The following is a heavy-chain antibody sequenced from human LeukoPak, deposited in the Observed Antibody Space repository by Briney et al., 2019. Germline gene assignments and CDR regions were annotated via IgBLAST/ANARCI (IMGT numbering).Heavy chain of an antibody. CDR1: GSSFSSYY. D-gene: IGHD4-11*01. Sequence: LETLSLTCTVSGSSFSSYYWSWIRQPPGKGLEWIGYIYYSGSTNYNPSLKSRVTMSVDTSKNQFSLKLSSVTAADTAVYYCARDHDYPDPWGQGTLVTVSS. V-gene: IGHV4-59*01. J-gene: IGHJ5*02. CDR3: ARDHDYPDP. CDR2: IYYSGST.